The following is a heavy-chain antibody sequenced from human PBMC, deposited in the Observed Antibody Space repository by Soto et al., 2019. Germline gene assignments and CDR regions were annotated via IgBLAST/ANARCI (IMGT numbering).Heavy chain of an antibody. Sequence: GGSLRLSCAASGFTFSSYAMHWVRQAPGKGLEWVAVISYDGSNKYYADSVKGRFTISRDNSKNTLYLQMNSLRAEDTAVYYCAREGLVPTSCFDYWGQGTLVTVSS. D-gene: IGHD2-2*01. CDR3: AREGLVPTSCFDY. CDR1: GFTFSSYA. J-gene: IGHJ4*02. CDR2: ISYDGSNK. V-gene: IGHV3-30*04.